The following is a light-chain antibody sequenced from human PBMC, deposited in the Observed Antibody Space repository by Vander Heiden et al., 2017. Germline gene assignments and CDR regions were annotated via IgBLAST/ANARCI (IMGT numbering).Light chain of an antibody. Sequence: ETVMTQSPATLSVSPGERVTLSCRASQSVSSNVAWYQQKPGQAPRLLIYGASSRATGFPARFSGSGSGTEFTLTISSLQSEDFAVYFCQQDTNWARRFGPGAKV. CDR2: GAS. CDR1: QSVSSN. J-gene: IGKJ1*01. CDR3: QQDTNWARR. V-gene: IGKV3-15*01.